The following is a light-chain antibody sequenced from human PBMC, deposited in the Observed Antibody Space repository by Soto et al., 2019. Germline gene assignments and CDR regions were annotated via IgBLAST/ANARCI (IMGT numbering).Light chain of an antibody. CDR3: LQDYTYPRT. V-gene: IGKV1-6*01. Sequence: IQLTQSPSSLSASVGDRVTITCRASQAIRNDLVWFQQKPGKAPILLIYAASTLQSGVPSRFSGSGSGTDFTLTISSLQAEDFATYYCLQDYTYPRTFGGGTKVDIK. CDR1: QAIRND. CDR2: AAS. J-gene: IGKJ4*01.